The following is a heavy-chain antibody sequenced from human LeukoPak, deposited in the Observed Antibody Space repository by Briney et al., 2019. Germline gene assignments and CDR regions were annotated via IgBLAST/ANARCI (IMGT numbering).Heavy chain of an antibody. D-gene: IGHD2-15*01. CDR3: ATVVAAEYYFDY. J-gene: IGHJ4*02. V-gene: IGHV1-69*04. CDR1: GGTFSSYA. Sequence: GASVKVSCKASGGTFSSYAISWVRQAPGQGLEWMGRIIPILGIANYAQKFQGRVTITADKSTSTAYMELSSLRSDDTAVYYCATVVAAEYYFDYWGQGTLVTVSS. CDR2: IIPILGIA.